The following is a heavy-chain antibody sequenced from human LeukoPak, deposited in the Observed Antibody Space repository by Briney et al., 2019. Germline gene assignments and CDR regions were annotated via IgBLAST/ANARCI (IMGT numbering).Heavy chain of an antibody. V-gene: IGHV4-4*07. Sequence: SETLSLTCTVSGGSISNYYWNWIRQPAGRGLEWIGRVYSSGITNYNPSLRSRLTMSVDTSKNQFSLKLSSVTAADTAVYCCARGAYCAGDCYSFDYWGQGTLVTVSS. CDR2: VYSSGIT. CDR3: ARGAYCAGDCYSFDY. D-gene: IGHD2-21*02. CDR1: GGSISNYY. J-gene: IGHJ4*02.